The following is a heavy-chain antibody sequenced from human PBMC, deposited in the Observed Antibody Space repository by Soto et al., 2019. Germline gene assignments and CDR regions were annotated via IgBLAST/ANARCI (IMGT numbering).Heavy chain of an antibody. J-gene: IGHJ6*02. CDR1: GGSISDFY. Sequence: SETLSLTCNVSGGSISDFYWSWIRQSPGKRLEWIGYLYYTGSTNYNPALKSRVTISLDTSKNQFSLKVRSVTAADTAVYYCARGGGYDFRSSQAPPVDVWGQGTTVTVSS. CDR2: LYYTGST. CDR3: ARGGGYDFRSSQAPPVDV. D-gene: IGHD3-3*01. V-gene: IGHV4-59*01.